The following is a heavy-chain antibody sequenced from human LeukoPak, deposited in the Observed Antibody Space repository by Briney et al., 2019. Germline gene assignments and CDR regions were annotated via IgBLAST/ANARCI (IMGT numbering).Heavy chain of an antibody. CDR2: INPNSGGT. J-gene: IGHJ4*02. CDR3: ARSPSPSMVRGVID. Sequence: ASVKVSCKASGYTFTGYYMHWVRQAPRQGLEWMGWINPNSGGTNYAQKFQGWVTMTRDTSISTAYMELSRLRSDDTAVYYCARSPSPSMVRGVIDWGQGTLVTVSS. CDR1: GYTFTGYY. V-gene: IGHV1-2*04. D-gene: IGHD3-10*01.